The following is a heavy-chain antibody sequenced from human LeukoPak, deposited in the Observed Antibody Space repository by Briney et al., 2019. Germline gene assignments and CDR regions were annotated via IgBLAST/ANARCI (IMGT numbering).Heavy chain of an antibody. D-gene: IGHD6-13*01. CDR3: AREVAASSWSY. Sequence: SETLSLTCTVSGGSISRGSYYWGWIRQPPGKGLEWVGSIYYSGSTYYNPSLKSRVTISVDTSKKQFSLKLNSVTAADTAVYYCAREVAASSWSYWGQGTLVTVSS. V-gene: IGHV4-39*01. J-gene: IGHJ4*02. CDR2: IYYSGST. CDR1: GGSISRGSYY.